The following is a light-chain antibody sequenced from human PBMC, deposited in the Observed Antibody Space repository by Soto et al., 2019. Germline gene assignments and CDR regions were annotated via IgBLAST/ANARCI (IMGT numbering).Light chain of an antibody. V-gene: IGKV1-33*01. CDR1: QDINIY. Sequence: DIQMTQSPSSLFASVVDRVTITCQATQDINIYLNWYQQKPGKAPNLLIYDASNLEIGVPSRFSGSGSGTHLTFTISSLQTEDIGTYYCQQYDILPITFGRGTRLEIK. CDR3: QQYDILPIT. J-gene: IGKJ5*01. CDR2: DAS.